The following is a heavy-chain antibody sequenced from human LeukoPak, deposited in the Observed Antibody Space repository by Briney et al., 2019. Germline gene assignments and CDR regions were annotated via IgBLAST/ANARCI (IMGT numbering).Heavy chain of an antibody. CDR1: GFTFSSYG. J-gene: IGHJ3*02. D-gene: IGHD3-3*01. V-gene: IGHV3-30*02. CDR2: IRYDGSNK. Sequence: PGGPLRLSCAASGFTFSSYGMHWVRQAPGKGLEWVAFIRYDGSNKYYADSVKGRFTISRDNSKNTLYLQMNSLRAEDTAVYYCAKDEVLRFLEWLSPGAFDIWGQGTMVTVSS. CDR3: AKDEVLRFLEWLSPGAFDI.